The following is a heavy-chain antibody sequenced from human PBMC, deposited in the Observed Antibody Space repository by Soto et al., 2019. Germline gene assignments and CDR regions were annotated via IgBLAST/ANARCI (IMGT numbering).Heavy chain of an antibody. CDR1: GFIFNEYG. D-gene: IGHD5-12*01. CDR3: ARGRSCYSYYDLVY. CDR2: IWYDGRKQ. Sequence: QVQLVESGGGVVQPGKSLRLSCIASGFIFNEYGMHWVRQAPGKGLEWVAGIWYDGRKQYYADSVEGRVTISRDNPRNTLSLEMAGLRVEDTAVYYCARGRSCYSYYDLVYWGQGTHVSVSS. V-gene: IGHV3-33*01. J-gene: IGHJ4*02.